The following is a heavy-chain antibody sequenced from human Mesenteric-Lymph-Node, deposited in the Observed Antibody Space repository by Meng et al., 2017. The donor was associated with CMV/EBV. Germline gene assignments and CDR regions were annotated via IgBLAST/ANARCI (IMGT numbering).Heavy chain of an antibody. CDR1: GFTFSSYD. J-gene: IGHJ4*02. CDR3: VRARRFGPLDS. V-gene: IGHV3-13*01. CDR2: IGTAGDT. Sequence: GESLKISCAASGFTFSSYDMHWVRQATGKGLEWVSAIGTAGDTYYPGSVKGRFTISRDNSKNTLYLQMNSLRAEDTAVYYCVRARRFGPLDSWGQGTLVTVSS. D-gene: IGHD3-10*01.